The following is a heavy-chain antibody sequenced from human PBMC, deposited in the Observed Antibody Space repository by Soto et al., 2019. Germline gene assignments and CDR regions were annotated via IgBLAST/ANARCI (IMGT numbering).Heavy chain of an antibody. CDR3: ARVGETAMVGVYFDY. Sequence: QVQLQESGPGLVKPSQTLSLTCTVSGGSISSGDYYWSWIRQPPGKGLEWIGYIYYSGSPYYNPSLKSRVTISVDTSKNQFALKLSSVTAADTAVYYCARVGETAMVGVYFDYWGQGTLVTVSS. D-gene: IGHD5-18*01. CDR2: IYYSGSP. J-gene: IGHJ4*02. CDR1: GGSISSGDYY. V-gene: IGHV4-30-4*01.